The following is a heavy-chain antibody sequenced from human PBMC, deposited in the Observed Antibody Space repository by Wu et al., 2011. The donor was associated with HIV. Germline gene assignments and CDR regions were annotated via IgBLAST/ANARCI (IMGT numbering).Heavy chain of an antibody. J-gene: IGHJ6*03. V-gene: IGHV1-2*02. CDR1: DTPSPPT. D-gene: IGHD6-6*01. CDR2: INPHSGGT. Sequence: KPSGYXEVSRKLLDTPSPPTICHWLRSPWTGLEWMGWINPHSGGTNFAQKFQGRVTMTRDTSITTAYMELSRLRSDDTAVYYCARDPYSSSFYYYYFMDVWGKGTTVTVSS. CDR3: ARDPYSSSFYYYYFMDV.